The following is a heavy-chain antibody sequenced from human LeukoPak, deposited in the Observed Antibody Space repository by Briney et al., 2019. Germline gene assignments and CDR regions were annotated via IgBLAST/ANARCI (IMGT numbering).Heavy chain of an antibody. CDR1: GGSISSYY. CDR2: IYSSGST. Sequence: SETLSLTCTVSGGSISSYYWSWVRQPAGKGLEWIGRIYSSGSTNYNPSLKSRVTMSVDTSKNQFSLKLSSVTAADTAVYYCARGASAAHFDYWGQGTLVTVSS. V-gene: IGHV4-4*07. D-gene: IGHD6-6*01. J-gene: IGHJ4*02. CDR3: ARGASAAHFDY.